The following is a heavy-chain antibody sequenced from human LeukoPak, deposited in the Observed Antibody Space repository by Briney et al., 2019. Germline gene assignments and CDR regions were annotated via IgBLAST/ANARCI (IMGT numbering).Heavy chain of an antibody. Sequence: SETLSLTCTVSGGSVSSYYWTWIRHPPGKGLEWIGYIFYIGSANYNSSLKSRVTISVDTSKNQFSLKLSSVTAADTAVYYCARHSAWGGDFDYWGQGTLVTVSS. CDR3: ARHSAWGGDFDY. D-gene: IGHD3-10*01. J-gene: IGHJ4*02. V-gene: IGHV4-59*08. CDR2: IFYIGSA. CDR1: GGSVSSYY.